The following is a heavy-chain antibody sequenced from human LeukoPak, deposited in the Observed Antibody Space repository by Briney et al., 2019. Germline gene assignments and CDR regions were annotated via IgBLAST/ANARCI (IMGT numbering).Heavy chain of an antibody. J-gene: IGHJ4*02. D-gene: IGHD6-13*01. CDR3: ATQGIAAAGTLDY. V-gene: IGHV1-18*01. Sequence: ASVKVSCKASGYTFTSYGISWVRQAPGQGLEWMGWISAYNGNTNYAQKLQGRVTMTEDTSTDTAYMELSSLRSEDTAVYCCATQGIAAAGTLDYWGQGTLVTVSS. CDR2: ISAYNGNT. CDR1: GYTFTSYG.